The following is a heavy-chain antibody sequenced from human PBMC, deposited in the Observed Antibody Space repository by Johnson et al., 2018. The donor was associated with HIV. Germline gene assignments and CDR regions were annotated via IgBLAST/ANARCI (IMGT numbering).Heavy chain of an antibody. CDR1: GFTFSSYA. J-gene: IGHJ3*02. Sequence: QEQLVESGGGVVQPGRSLRLSCAASGFTFSSYAMHWVRQAPGKGLEWVAFIRYDGSTKYYVDSVTGRFTISRENSPNTLYLQMNSLRPDATAVDYCAKDRGTTRAFDIWGQGTMVTVSS. D-gene: IGHD2/OR15-2a*01. CDR2: IRYDGSTK. CDR3: AKDRGTTRAFDI. V-gene: IGHV3-30*02.